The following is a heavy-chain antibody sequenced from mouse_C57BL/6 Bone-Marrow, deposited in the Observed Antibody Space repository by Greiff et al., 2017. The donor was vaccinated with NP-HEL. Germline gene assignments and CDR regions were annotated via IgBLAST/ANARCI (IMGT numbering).Heavy chain of an antibody. V-gene: IGHV5-4*01. Sequence: EVQLVESGGGLVKPGASLKLSCAASGFTFSSYAMSWVRQTPEKRLEWVATISDGGGYTYYPDNVKGRFTISRDNAQNNLYLQMSHLKSEDTAMYYCAREGYYAMDYWGQGTSVTVSS. J-gene: IGHJ4*01. CDR2: ISDGGGYT. CDR1: GFTFSSYA. CDR3: AREGYYAMDY.